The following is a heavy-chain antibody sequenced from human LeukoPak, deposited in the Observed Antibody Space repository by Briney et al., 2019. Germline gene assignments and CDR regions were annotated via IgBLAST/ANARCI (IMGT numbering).Heavy chain of an antibody. CDR2: ISSSSSYI. CDR1: GFTFSSYS. J-gene: IGHJ4*02. V-gene: IGHV3-21*01. D-gene: IGHD3-22*01. CDR3: ARVGYDSSGYSKYYFDY. Sequence: PGGSLRLSCAASGFTFSSYSMNWVRQAPGKGLEWVSSISSSSSYIYYADSVKGRFTISRDNAKNSLYLQMNSLRAEDTAMYYCARVGYDSSGYSKYYFDYWGQGTLVTVSS.